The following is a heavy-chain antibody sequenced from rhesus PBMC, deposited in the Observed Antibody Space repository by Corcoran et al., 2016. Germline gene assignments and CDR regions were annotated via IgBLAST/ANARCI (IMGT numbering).Heavy chain of an antibody. D-gene: IGHD3-28*01. Sequence: QLQLQESGPGLVKPSETLSLTCAVSGGSISGGYGWSWIRPPPGKGLEWIGNIFGSIGSTYYNPYSKRRFTISTETSKNQFSLKLSSVTAADTAVYYCARVVILQYYFDYWGQGVLVTVSS. V-gene: IGHV4S7*01. CDR3: ARVVILQYYFDY. J-gene: IGHJ4*01. CDR1: GGSISGGYG. CDR2: IFGSIGST.